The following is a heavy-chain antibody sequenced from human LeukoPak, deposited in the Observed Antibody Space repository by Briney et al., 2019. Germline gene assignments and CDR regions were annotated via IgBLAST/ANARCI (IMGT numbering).Heavy chain of an antibody. J-gene: IGHJ4*02. CDR2: IYYSGST. Sequence: SETLSLTCTVSGGSISSYYWSWIRQPPGKGXEWIGYIYYSGSTNYNPSLKSRVTISVDTSKNQFSLKLSSVTAADTAVYYCARDRIAAAGTADYWGQGTLVTVSS. CDR3: ARDRIAAAGTADY. V-gene: IGHV4-59*12. D-gene: IGHD6-13*01. CDR1: GGSISSYY.